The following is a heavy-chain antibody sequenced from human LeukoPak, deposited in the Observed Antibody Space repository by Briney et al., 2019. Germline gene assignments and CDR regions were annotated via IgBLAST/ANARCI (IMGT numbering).Heavy chain of an antibody. D-gene: IGHD2-2*01. Sequence: SETLSLTCTVSGYSISSGYYWGWIRQPPGKGLEWIGSIYHSGRTFYDPSLKSRVTISVDTSKTQFSLKVTSVTAADTAVYYCARAPRDRGYCGATSCFEYMDVWGRGTTVTISS. J-gene: IGHJ6*03. V-gene: IGHV4-38-2*02. CDR1: GYSISSGYY. CDR3: ARAPRDRGYCGATSCFEYMDV. CDR2: IYHSGRT.